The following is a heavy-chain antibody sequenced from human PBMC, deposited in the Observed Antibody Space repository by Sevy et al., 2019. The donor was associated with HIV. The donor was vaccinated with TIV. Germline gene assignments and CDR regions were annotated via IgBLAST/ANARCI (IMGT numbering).Heavy chain of an antibody. CDR1: GFTFNFHG. V-gene: IGHV3-30*02. D-gene: IGHD4-4*01. CDR2: IWHDGSNK. J-gene: IGHJ5*02. CDR3: ARETDNSARWLDP. Sequence: GGSLRLSCAASGFTFNFHGMHWVRQAPGKGLEWVAFIWHDGSNKYMADSVKGRLTISRVNSKNTLFLQMNSRTVEDTAVYYCARETDNSARWLDPWGQGTLVTVSS.